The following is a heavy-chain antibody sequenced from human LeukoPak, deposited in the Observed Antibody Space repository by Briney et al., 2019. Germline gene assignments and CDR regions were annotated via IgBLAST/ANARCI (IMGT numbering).Heavy chain of an antibody. V-gene: IGHV1-46*01. CDR2: INPSGGST. CDR1: GYTFTSYY. CDR3: ATLGEDNTDTPFDY. Sequence: ASVKVSCKASGYTFTSYYMHWVRQAPGQGLEWMGIINPSGGSTSYAQKFQGKVSMTRDTSISTAYMELSRLGSDDTAVYYCATLGEDNTDTPFDYWGQGTLVTVSS. D-gene: IGHD3-16*01. J-gene: IGHJ4*02.